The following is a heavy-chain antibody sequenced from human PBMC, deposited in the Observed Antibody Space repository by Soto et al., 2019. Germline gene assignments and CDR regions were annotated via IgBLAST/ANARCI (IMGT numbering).Heavy chain of an antibody. Sequence: QVQLVESGGGVVQPGRSLRLSCEGSGFTFNKYGMHWVRQAPGKGLEWVAIIWYDGSNDFYADSVKGRFTISKDNSKNKVYLEMDSRRVEDTGIYYCARAGVENWLDPWGQGTLVTVSS. D-gene: IGHD3-10*01. CDR1: GFTFNKYG. CDR2: IWYDGSND. J-gene: IGHJ5*02. CDR3: ARAGVENWLDP. V-gene: IGHV3-33*01.